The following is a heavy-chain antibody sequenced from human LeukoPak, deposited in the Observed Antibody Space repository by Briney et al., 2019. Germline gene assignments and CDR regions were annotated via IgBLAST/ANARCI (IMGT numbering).Heavy chain of an antibody. Sequence: SVKVSCKASGGTFSSYAISWLRQAPGQGLEWMGGIIPIFGTANYAQKFQGRVTITADESTSTAYMELSSLRSEDTAVYYCASDANDFWSGYYGDGGQGTLVTVSS. V-gene: IGHV1-69*13. CDR3: ASDANDFWSGYYGD. J-gene: IGHJ4*02. CDR2: IIPIFGTA. D-gene: IGHD3-3*01. CDR1: GGTFSSYA.